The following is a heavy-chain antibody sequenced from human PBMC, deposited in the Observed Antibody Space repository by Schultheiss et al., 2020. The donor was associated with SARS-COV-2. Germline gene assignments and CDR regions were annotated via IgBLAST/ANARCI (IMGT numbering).Heavy chain of an antibody. V-gene: IGHV3-30*02. CDR2: IRQDGTYK. Sequence: GESLKISCAASGFPFKNYGLHWVRQAPGKGLEWVAFIRQDGTYKYHADSVKGRFTISRDMSKNTLYLQMNSLRAEDTALYFCAKDRAPYYSWNYMQQWGQGAQVTVSS. CDR3: AKDRAPYYSWNYMQQ. D-gene: IGHD1-26*01. CDR1: GFPFKNYG. J-gene: IGHJ4*02.